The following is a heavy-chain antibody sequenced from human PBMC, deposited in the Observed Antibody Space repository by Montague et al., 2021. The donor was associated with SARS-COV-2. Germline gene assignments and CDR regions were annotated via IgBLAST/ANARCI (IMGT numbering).Heavy chain of an antibody. Sequence: SETLSLTCTVSGGSISSSSYYWGWLRQPPGKGLEWIGSIYYSGSTYYNPSLKSRVTISVGTSKNQFSLKLSSVTAADTAVYYCAREGGWLSRGSYYFDYWGQGTLVTVSS. CDR2: IYYSGST. D-gene: IGHD3-22*01. CDR3: AREGGWLSRGSYYFDY. V-gene: IGHV4-39*07. J-gene: IGHJ4*02. CDR1: GGSISSSSYY.